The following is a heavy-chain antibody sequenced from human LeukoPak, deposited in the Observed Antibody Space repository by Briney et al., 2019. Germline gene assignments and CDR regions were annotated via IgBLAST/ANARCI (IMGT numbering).Heavy chain of an antibody. CDR3: ARQWEGVAAAGTDWHFDL. V-gene: IGHV4-39*01. Sequence: SETLSLTCTVSGGSISGSEYCWGWIRQPPGKGLVYIGSISYSGSTHYNPSLKSRVTISVDTSKNQFSLKLSSVTAADTAVYYCARQWEGVAAAGTDWHFDLWGRGTLVTVSS. D-gene: IGHD6-13*01. J-gene: IGHJ2*01. CDR2: ISYSGST. CDR1: GGSISGSEYC.